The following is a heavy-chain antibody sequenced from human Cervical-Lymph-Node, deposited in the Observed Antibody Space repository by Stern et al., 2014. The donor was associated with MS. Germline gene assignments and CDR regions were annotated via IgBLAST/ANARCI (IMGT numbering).Heavy chain of an antibody. D-gene: IGHD1-26*01. CDR2: IFWDDDK. CDR1: GFALSTSGVA. V-gene: IGHV2-5*02. CDR3: AHSRPSGSYYFFDY. J-gene: IGHJ4*02. Sequence: QVTLRESGPTLVKPSQTLTLTCTFSGFALSTSGVAVGWIRQPPGKALEWLAVIFWDDDKRYSPSLRSRLTITKDTSKNQVVLSMTNMDPEDTATYYCAHSRPSGSYYFFDYWGQGALVTVSS.